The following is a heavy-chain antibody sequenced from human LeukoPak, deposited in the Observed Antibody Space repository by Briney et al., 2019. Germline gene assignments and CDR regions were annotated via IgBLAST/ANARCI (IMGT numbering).Heavy chain of an antibody. Sequence: SVKVSCKASGGTFNSYAISWVRQAPGQGLEWMGRIIPIFGIANYAQKFQGRVTITADKSTSTAYMELSSLRSEDTAVYYCARVLATGIDYWGQGTLVTVSS. CDR2: IIPIFGIA. CDR1: GGTFNSYA. J-gene: IGHJ4*02. V-gene: IGHV1-69*04. CDR3: ARVLATGIDY. D-gene: IGHD2-21*02.